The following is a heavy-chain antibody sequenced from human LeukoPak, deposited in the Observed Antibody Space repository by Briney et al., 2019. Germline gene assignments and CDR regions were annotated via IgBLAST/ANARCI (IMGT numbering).Heavy chain of an antibody. J-gene: IGHJ6*02. CDR3: AREVASVYYGMDV. CDR2: TYYRSKWYN. D-gene: IGHD5-12*01. CDR1: GDSVSSNSAA. V-gene: IGHV6-1*01. Sequence: SQTLSLTCAISGDSVSSNSAAWNWIRQFPSRGLEWLGRTYYRSKWYNDYAVSVKSRITINPDTSKNQLSLQLNSVTPEDTAVYYCAREVASVYYGMDVWGQGTTVTVSS.